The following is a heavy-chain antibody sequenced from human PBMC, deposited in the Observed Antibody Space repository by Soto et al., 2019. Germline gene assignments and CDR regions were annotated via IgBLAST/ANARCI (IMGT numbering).Heavy chain of an antibody. CDR1: GFTFSTYW. CDR2: IKEDASDE. J-gene: IGHJ4*02. Sequence: EVQLVQSGGDLVQPGGSLRLSCVASGFTFSTYWMTWVRQAPGMGLEWVAGIKEDASDELYVDSVKGRFSISRDNARCALYLQLNILRAEDTAVYYSAAAISSPFSNFDYWGQGSLVTVSS. D-gene: IGHD2-2*01. V-gene: IGHV3-7*01. CDR3: AAAISSPFSNFDY.